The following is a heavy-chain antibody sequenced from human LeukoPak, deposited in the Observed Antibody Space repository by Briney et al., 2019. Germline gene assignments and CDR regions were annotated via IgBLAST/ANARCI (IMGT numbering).Heavy chain of an antibody. CDR1: GFTFSNYG. V-gene: IGHV3-30*03. J-gene: IGHJ4*02. CDR3: ARGRAGD. Sequence: PGRSLRLSCAASGFTFSNYGMHWVRQAPGKGLEWVAVISYDGSTEQYSDSVKGRFTISRDNSKNTVNLQMNSLRAEDTALYYCARGRAGDWGQGTLVTVSS. D-gene: IGHD3-10*01. CDR2: ISYDGSTE.